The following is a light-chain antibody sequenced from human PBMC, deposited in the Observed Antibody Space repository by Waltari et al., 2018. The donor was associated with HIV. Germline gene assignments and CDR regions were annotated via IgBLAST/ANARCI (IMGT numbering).Light chain of an antibody. Sequence: EIVLTQSPATLSLSPGERATLSCRASQSVSNYLACYQQKSGQAPRPLIYDASNRATGIPARFSASGSGTDFTLTISSLQPEDFAFYYCRQRSTWPRTFGQGTKVEIK. J-gene: IGKJ1*01. CDR1: QSVSNY. CDR3: RQRSTWPRT. CDR2: DAS. V-gene: IGKV3-11*01.